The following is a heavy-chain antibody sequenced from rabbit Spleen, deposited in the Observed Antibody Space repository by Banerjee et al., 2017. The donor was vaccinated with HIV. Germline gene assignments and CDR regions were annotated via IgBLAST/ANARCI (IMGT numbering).Heavy chain of an antibody. CDR1: GFSFNSGYD. CDR3: ARYSDNTIYSL. D-gene: IGHD2-1*01. CDR2: AYAGSSGGT. Sequence: QSLEESGGGLVKPGASLTLNCTASGFSFNSGYDMCWVRQAPGKGLEWVACAYAGSSGGTYSATWAKGRFTISKTSSTTVTLQVTSLTAADTATYFCARYSDNTIYSLWGPGTLVTVS. V-gene: IGHV1S40*01. J-gene: IGHJ4*01.